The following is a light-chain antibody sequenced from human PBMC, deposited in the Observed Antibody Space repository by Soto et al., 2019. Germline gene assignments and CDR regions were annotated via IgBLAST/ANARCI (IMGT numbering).Light chain of an antibody. V-gene: IGKV3-15*01. CDR1: LSIGIN. CDR3: QQYNVWPRT. J-gene: IGKJ1*01. Sequence: EILLTQSPATLSVSKGERATLSCRVSLSIGINLAWYQQKPGQAPRLLIYFASTRATGIPARFSGSGSGTEFTLTISSLQSEDFAVYYCQQYNVWPRTFGQGTKVDIK. CDR2: FAS.